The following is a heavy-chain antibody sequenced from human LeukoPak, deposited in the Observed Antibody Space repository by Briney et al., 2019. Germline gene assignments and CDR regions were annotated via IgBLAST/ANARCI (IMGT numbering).Heavy chain of an antibody. CDR3: ARGRSND. D-gene: IGHD4-17*01. J-gene: IGHJ4*02. CDR2: ISGSGGST. Sequence: PGGSLRLSCAASGFTFSTYAMSWVRQAPGKGLEWVSVISGSGGSTYYADSVKGRFTISRDNSKNTLYLQMSSLRADDTAIYYCARGRSNDWGQGTLVTVSS. V-gene: IGHV3-23*01. CDR1: GFTFSTYA.